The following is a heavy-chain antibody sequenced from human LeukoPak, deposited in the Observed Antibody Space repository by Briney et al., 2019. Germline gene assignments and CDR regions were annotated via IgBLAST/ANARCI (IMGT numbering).Heavy chain of an antibody. CDR1: GYSLNAYY. CDR2: INPSSGGT. J-gene: IGHJ4*02. Sequence: ASVKVSCKASGYSLNAYYMHWVRQAPGQGLEGMGWINPSSGGTKYAQKFQGRVTMARDTSISTTYMELSRLTSDDTAVYYCARGLGLDYWGQGTLVTVSS. CDR3: ARGLGLDY. V-gene: IGHV1-2*02. D-gene: IGHD4-11*01.